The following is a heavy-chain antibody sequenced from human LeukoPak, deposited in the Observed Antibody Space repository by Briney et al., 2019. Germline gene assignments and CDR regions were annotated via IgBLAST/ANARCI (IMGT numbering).Heavy chain of an antibody. J-gene: IGHJ6*02. CDR3: ARQLFGGSGNYSHYGMDV. D-gene: IGHD3-10*01. Sequence: SETLSLACAVSGGSVSSTNCWSWVRQPPGKGLDWSGEIYHSGSTNYNPSLTGRVTISVDNSKNHFSLRLTSVTAADTAVYYCARQLFGGSGNYSHYGMDVWGQGTTVTVSS. CDR1: GGSVSSTNC. V-gene: IGHV4-4*02. CDR2: IYHSGST.